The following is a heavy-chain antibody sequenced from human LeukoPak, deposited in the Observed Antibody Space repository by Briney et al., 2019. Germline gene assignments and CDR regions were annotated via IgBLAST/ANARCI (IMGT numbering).Heavy chain of an antibody. Sequence: SETLSLTCAVYGGSFSGYYWSWIRQPPGKGLEWIGEINHSGSTNYNPSLKSRVTISVDTSKNQFSLKLSSVTAADTAVYYCARTTGKYWGQGTLVTVSS. CDR2: INHSGST. CDR1: GGSFSGYY. D-gene: IGHD4-11*01. J-gene: IGHJ4*02. V-gene: IGHV4-34*01. CDR3: ARTTGKY.